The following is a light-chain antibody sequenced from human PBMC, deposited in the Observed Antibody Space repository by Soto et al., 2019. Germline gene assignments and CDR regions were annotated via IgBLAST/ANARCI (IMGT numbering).Light chain of an antibody. CDR1: SSNIGSNF. CDR2: ENN. Sequence: QSALTQPPSVSAAPGQTVTMSCSGSSSNIGSNFVSWYQHHPGTAPNLLIYENNRRRSGIPDRFSGSKSGTSATLGITGLQTGDEADYYCATWDSSLSVVVFGGGTKVTVL. V-gene: IGLV1-51*02. CDR3: ATWDSSLSVVV. J-gene: IGLJ3*02.